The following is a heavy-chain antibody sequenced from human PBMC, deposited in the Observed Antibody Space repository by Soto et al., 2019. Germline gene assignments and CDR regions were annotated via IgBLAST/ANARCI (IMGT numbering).Heavy chain of an antibody. Sequence: GGSLRLSCAASGFTFSSYAMSWVRQAPGKGLEWVSSITGSGGTTYYADSVKGRFTISRDNSKNTLYLQMNSLRGEDTAVYYCAKDGVSGWPFDPWGQGTLVTVSS. CDR1: GFTFSSYA. CDR3: AKDGVSGWPFDP. V-gene: IGHV3-23*01. D-gene: IGHD6-19*01. CDR2: ITGSGGTT. J-gene: IGHJ5*02.